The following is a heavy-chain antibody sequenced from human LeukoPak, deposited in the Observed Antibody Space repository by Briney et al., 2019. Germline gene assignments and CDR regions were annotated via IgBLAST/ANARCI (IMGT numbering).Heavy chain of an antibody. Sequence: SSETLSLTCTVSGGSISSYYWSWIRQPPGKGLEWIGYIYYSGITHYNPSLKSRVTISVDTSKNQFSLKLSSVTAADTAVYYCAREGGRYSSLSSYMDVWGKGTTVTVSS. D-gene: IGHD5-18*01. CDR1: GGSISSYY. CDR3: AREGGRYSSLSSYMDV. V-gene: IGHV4-59*12. CDR2: IYYSGIT. J-gene: IGHJ6*03.